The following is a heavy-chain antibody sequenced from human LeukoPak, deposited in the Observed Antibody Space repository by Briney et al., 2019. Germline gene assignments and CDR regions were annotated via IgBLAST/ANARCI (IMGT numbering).Heavy chain of an antibody. CDR2: IYHSGST. D-gene: IGHD3-10*01. J-gene: IGHJ4*02. V-gene: IGHV4-38-2*02. CDR1: GYSISSGYC. Sequence: SETLSLTCTVSGYSISSGYCWGWIRQPPGKGLEWIGSIYHSGSTYYNPSLKSRVTISVDTSKNQFSLKLSSVTAADTAVYYCARLVPRYGSGSQSDYWGQGTLVTVSS. CDR3: ARLVPRYGSGSQSDY.